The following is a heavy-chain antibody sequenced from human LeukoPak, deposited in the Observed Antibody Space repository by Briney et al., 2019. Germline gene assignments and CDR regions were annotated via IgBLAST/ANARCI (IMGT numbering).Heavy chain of an antibody. V-gene: IGHV4-34*01. CDR3: ARHFGT. CDR1: GGSFSGYY. Sequence: SETLSLTCAVYGGSFSGYYWNWIRQPPGKGLEWIGEINHSGSTTYNRSLKSRVTISLDTSKNQFSLKLRSVTAADTAVYYCARHFGTWGQGTLVTVSS. D-gene: IGHD3/OR15-3a*01. CDR2: INHSGST. J-gene: IGHJ4*02.